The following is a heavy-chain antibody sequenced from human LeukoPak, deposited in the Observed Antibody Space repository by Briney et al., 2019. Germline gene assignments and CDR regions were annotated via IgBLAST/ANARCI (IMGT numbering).Heavy chain of an antibody. CDR2: IIPILGIA. Sequence: ASVKVSCKASGGTFSSYAISCVRQAPGQGLEWMGRIIPILGIANYAQKFQGRVTITADKSTSTAYMELSSLRSEDTAVYYCARGGVVGYCSGGSCYELDYWGQGTLVTVSS. J-gene: IGHJ4*02. D-gene: IGHD2-15*01. V-gene: IGHV1-69*04. CDR1: GGTFSSYA. CDR3: ARGGVVGYCSGGSCYELDY.